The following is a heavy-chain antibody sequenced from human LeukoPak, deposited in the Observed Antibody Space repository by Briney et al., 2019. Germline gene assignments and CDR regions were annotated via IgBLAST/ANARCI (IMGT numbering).Heavy chain of an antibody. CDR3: ARGIAAADTRPFDY. V-gene: IGHV4-39*07. Sequence: SETLSLTCTVSGGSISSSSYYWGWIRQPPGKGLEWIGSIYYSGSTDYNPSLKSRVTMSIDTSKNQFSLKLSSVTAADTAVYYCARGIAAADTRPFDYWGQGTLVTVSS. CDR1: GGSISSSSYY. D-gene: IGHD6-13*01. CDR2: IYYSGST. J-gene: IGHJ4*02.